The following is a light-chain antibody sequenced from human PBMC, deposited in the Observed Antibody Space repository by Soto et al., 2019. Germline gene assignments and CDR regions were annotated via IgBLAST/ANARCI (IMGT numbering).Light chain of an antibody. J-gene: IGKJ1*01. Sequence: DIQMTQSPSTLSASVGDRVTITCRASQSIKTWLAWYQQKPGKVPKLLIYDAFKLQSGVPSRFSGSGSGTEFTLTINTLQPDDFATYYCQQFNSYSWTFGQGTKV. CDR3: QQFNSYSWT. CDR2: DAF. V-gene: IGKV1-5*01. CDR1: QSIKTW.